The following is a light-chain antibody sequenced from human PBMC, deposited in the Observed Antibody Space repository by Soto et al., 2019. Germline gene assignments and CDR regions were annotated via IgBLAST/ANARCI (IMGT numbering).Light chain of an antibody. J-gene: IGKJ4*01. CDR1: QSVSSY. CDR3: QQRSNWPPRT. V-gene: IGKV3-11*01. Sequence: EIVLTQSPATLSLSPGEIATLSCRASQSVSSYLAWYQQKPCQAPRLLIYDASNRATGIPARFSGSGSGTDFTLTISSLEPDYFAVYYCQQRSNWPPRTFGGGTKVEI. CDR2: DAS.